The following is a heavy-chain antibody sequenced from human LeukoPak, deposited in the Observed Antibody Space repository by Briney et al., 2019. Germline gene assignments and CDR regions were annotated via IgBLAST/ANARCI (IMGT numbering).Heavy chain of an antibody. CDR3: AKGLPVSDFWSGNGYYYGMDV. CDR2: ITENGDRS. Sequence: GGSLRLSCAASEFTFSGYAMSWVRQAPGKGPEWVSTITENGDRSYYTDSVKGRFTISRDISKNTLYLQMNRLRAEDTAVYYCAKGLPVSDFWSGNGYYYGMDVWGQGTTVTVS. J-gene: IGHJ6*02. CDR1: EFTFSGYA. D-gene: IGHD3-3*01. V-gene: IGHV3-23*01.